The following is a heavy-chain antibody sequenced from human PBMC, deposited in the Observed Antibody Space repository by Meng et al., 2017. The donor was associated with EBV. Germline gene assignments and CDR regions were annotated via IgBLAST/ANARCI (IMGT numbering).Heavy chain of an antibody. CDR1: GGTFRSDA. J-gene: IGHJ4*02. Sequence: QGQLQQCGAEVKKPGSSVKVSCRTSGGTFRSDAVSWVRQAPGQGLEWMGGLIPMSGAPHYAQKFQDRVTIIADESTSTHSMELNNLRFEGTAMYYCASESGRGFTPDYWGQGTLVTVSS. V-gene: IGHV1-69*01. CDR2: LIPMSGAP. D-gene: IGHD3-10*01. CDR3: ASESGRGFTPDY.